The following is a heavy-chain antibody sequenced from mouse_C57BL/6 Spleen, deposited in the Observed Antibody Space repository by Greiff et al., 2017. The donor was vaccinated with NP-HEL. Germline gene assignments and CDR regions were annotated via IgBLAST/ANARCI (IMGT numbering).Heavy chain of an antibody. CDR1: GFTFSSYA. CDR2: ISDGGSYT. D-gene: IGHD1-1*01. CDR3: ARASYGSSHFDY. J-gene: IGHJ2*01. Sequence: EVKVVESGGGLVKPGGSLKLSCAASGFTFSSYAMSWVRQTPEKRLEWVATISDGGSYTYYPDNVKGRFTISRDNAKNNLYLQMSHLKSEDTAMYYCARASYGSSHFDYWGQGTTLTVSS. V-gene: IGHV5-4*03.